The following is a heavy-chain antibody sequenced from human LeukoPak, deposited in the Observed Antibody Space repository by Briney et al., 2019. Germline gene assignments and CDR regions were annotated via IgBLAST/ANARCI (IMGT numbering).Heavy chain of an antibody. J-gene: IGHJ4*02. V-gene: IGHV3-23*01. Sequence: GGSLRLSCAASGFTFSNYAMSWVRQAPGKGLEWVSEISGGGGSTYYADFVRGRFTISRDNSKNTLYLQMDSLRGEDTAVYYCAKDFRIGYSAHFDYWGQGALVTVSS. CDR1: GFTFSNYA. CDR2: ISGGGGST. D-gene: IGHD2-21*01. CDR3: AKDFRIGYSAHFDY.